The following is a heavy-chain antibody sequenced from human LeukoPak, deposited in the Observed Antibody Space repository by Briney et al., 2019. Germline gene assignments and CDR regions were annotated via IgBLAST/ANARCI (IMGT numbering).Heavy chain of an antibody. J-gene: IGHJ4*02. D-gene: IGHD1-26*01. CDR1: SGSIGSFY. CDR2: INFSGST. CDR3: TRGGSADPFEH. Sequence: SETLSLTCTISSGSIGSFYWSWIRQPPGKGLEWIGYINFSGSTKSNSALESRVTISMDTSKNQFSLKLNSVTAADTAVYYCTRGGSADPFEHWGQGTLVTVSS. V-gene: IGHV4-59*08.